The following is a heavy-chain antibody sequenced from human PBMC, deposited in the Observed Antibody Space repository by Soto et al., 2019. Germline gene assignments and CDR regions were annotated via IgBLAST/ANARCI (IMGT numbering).Heavy chain of an antibody. CDR3: AKTMDIVGRGYYGDHRMDV. Sequence: SLRLSCAASGFTFSSYAMSWVRQAPGKGLEWVSAISGSGGSTYYADSVKGRFTISRDNSKNTLYLQMNSLRAEDTAVYYCAKTMDIVGRGYYGDHRMDVWGPGITVTV. V-gene: IGHV3-23*01. CDR1: GFTFSSYA. CDR2: ISGSGGST. J-gene: IGHJ6*02. D-gene: IGHD5-12*01.